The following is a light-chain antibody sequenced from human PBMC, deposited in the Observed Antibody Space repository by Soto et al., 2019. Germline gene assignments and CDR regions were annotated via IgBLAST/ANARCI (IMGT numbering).Light chain of an antibody. J-gene: IGKJ1*01. Sequence: EIVLTQSPATLSVSPLERGTLXCRASQSVRSNLAWYQQKPGQAPRLLIYGASTRATGIPARFSGSGSGTDFTLTISSLEPEDFAVYYCQQYGSSPGTFGQGTKVDIK. CDR1: QSVRSN. CDR2: GAS. V-gene: IGKV3-15*01. CDR3: QQYGSSPGT.